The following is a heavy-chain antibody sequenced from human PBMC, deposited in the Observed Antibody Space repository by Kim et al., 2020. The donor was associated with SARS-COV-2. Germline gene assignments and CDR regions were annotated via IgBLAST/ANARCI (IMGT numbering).Heavy chain of an antibody. CDR2: IYHSGNR. J-gene: IGHJ4*02. D-gene: IGHD1-20*01. V-gene: IGHV4-39*01. Sequence: SETLSLTCTVSGGSISSSNSYWGWIRQPPGKGLEWIGSIYHSGNRYYNPSLTSRVTISVDTSRNQFSLNLRSVTAADTAVYYCARLKNNNGCDYWGQGTLVTVSA. CDR3: ARLKNNNGCDY. CDR1: GGSISSSNSY.